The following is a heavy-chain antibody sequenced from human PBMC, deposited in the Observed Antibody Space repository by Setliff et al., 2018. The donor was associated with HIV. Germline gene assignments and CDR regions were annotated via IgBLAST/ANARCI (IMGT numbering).Heavy chain of an antibody. V-gene: IGHV4-39*01. J-gene: IGHJ5*02. CDR1: GGSASNSRYY. CDR2: IYYNEKT. D-gene: IGHD3-22*01. Sequence: PSEPLSLTCTVSGGSASNSRYYWAWIRQPPGKGPEYIGSIYYNEKTYYSPSLKSRVTISIDTSKNQFSLNLTSVTAADSAVYYCASRVYYYDSNNFLREEGFDPWGQGTLVTVSS. CDR3: ASRVYYYDSNNFLREEGFDP.